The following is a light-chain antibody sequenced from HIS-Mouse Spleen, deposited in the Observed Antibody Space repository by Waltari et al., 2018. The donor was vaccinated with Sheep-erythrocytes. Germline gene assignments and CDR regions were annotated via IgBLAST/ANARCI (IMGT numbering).Light chain of an antibody. CDR1: KLGDKY. J-gene: IGLJ2*01. CDR3: QAWDSSIVV. CDR2: QDT. V-gene: IGLV3-1*01. Sequence: SSELTQPPSVSVSPGQTASITCSGDKLGDKYACWCQQKPGQSPVLVIYQDTKRPSGMPERCSGSNSGNTANLTISGTQAMDEADYYCQAWDSSIVVFGGGTKLTVL.